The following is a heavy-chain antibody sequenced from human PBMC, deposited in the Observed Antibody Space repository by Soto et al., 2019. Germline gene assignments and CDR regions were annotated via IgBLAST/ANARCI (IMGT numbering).Heavy chain of an antibody. D-gene: IGHD2-2*02. Sequence: GGSLRLSCAASGFTFSDYYMSWIRQAPGKGLEWVSYISSSGSTIYYADSVKGRFTISRDNAKNSLYLQMNSLRAEDTAVYYCASPYCSSTSCYNYYYMDVWGKGTTVTVSS. CDR1: GFTFSDYY. J-gene: IGHJ6*03. V-gene: IGHV3-11*01. CDR2: ISSSGSTI. CDR3: ASPYCSSTSCYNYYYMDV.